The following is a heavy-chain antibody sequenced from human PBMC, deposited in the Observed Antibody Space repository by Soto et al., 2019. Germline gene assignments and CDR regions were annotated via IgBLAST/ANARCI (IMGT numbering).Heavy chain of an antibody. J-gene: IGHJ6*02. Sequence: QVQLVQSGAEVKKPGSSVKVSCKASGGTFSSYTISWVRQAPGQGLEWMGRIIPILGIANYAQKFQGRVTITADKSTSTAYMELSSLRSEDTAVYYCARDYCSSTSCYYYGMDVWGQGTTVTVSS. D-gene: IGHD2-2*01. V-gene: IGHV1-69*08. CDR1: GGTFSSYT. CDR2: IIPILGIA. CDR3: ARDYCSSTSCYYYGMDV.